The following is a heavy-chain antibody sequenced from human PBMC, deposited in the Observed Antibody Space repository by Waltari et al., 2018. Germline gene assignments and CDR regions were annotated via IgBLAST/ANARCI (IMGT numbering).Heavy chain of an antibody. J-gene: IGHJ4*02. D-gene: IGHD6-19*01. CDR3: TTERDGSHEH. Sequence: EVHLVSSGGCLVKPGGSLSLAVSVCGFPGPNARVDCVRQDAGKGVEWVGMMKSKTDGGTIDYAAPVKGRFTISRDDSKNTLYLKMNSLKTEDTALYYCTTERDGSHEHWGQGTLVTVSS. V-gene: IGHV3-15*07. CDR1: GFPGPNAR. CDR2: MKSKTDGGTI.